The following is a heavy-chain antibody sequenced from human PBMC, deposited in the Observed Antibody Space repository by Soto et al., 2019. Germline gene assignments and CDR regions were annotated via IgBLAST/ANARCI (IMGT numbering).Heavy chain of an antibody. CDR3: ARGVDYYGSGSYYTNWFDP. CDR2: INPSGGST. CDR1: GYTFTSYY. Sequence: ASVKVSCKASGYTFTSYYMHWVRQAPGQGLERMGIINPSGGSTSYAQKFQGRVTMTRDTSTSTVYMELSSLRSEDTAVYYCARGVDYYGSGSYYTNWFDPWGQGTLVTVSS. D-gene: IGHD3-10*01. V-gene: IGHV1-46*01. J-gene: IGHJ5*02.